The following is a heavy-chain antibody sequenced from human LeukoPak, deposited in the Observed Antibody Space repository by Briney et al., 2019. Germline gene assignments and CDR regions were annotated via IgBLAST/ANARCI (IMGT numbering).Heavy chain of an antibody. J-gene: IGHJ4*02. D-gene: IGHD3-22*01. CDR2: LYDSGGT. V-gene: IGHV4-59*11. Sequence: PSETLSLTCTVSSVSISGHYWGWIRQPPGKGLEWIGYLYDSGGTNYNPSLKSRVTISVDTSKYQFSLNLSSVTAADTAEYYCARGHYSDTSGDYWGQGTLVTVSS. CDR3: ARGHYSDTSGDY. CDR1: SVSISGHY.